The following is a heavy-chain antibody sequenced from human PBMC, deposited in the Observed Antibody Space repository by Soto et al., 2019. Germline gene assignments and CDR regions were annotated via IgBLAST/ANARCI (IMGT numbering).Heavy chain of an antibody. CDR2: INDRGSI. CDR1: GGSFSGYY. D-gene: IGHD3-9*01. Sequence: QVQLQQWGAGPLRPLETLSLTCGVSGGSFSGYYWAWIRQSPGKGLEWIGEINDRGSINYNPSLMSRVSISVGTSKNPYSLTLRSVTAADTAVYYCAGESHDILTGPPWVWYFDLWGRGTLVTVSS. V-gene: IGHV4-34*01. J-gene: IGHJ2*01. CDR3: AGESHDILTGPPWVWYFDL.